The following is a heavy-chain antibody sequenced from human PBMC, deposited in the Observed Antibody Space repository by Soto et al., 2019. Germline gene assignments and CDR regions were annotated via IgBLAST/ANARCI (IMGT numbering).Heavy chain of an antibody. CDR3: ARDLAAGDY. Sequence: GGSLRLSSAASGFTFSSYSMSWVRQAPGKGLEWVSAISGSGGSTYYAQKFQGRVTLTMDTSTRTVYMELSSLRFDDTAVYYCARDLAAGDYWGQGTLVTVSS. J-gene: IGHJ4*02. D-gene: IGHD6-13*01. V-gene: IGHV3-23*01. CDR2: ISGSGGST. CDR1: GFTFSSYS.